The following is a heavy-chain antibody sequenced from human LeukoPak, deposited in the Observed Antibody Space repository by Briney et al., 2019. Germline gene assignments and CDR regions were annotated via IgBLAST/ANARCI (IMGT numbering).Heavy chain of an antibody. CDR3: ARHSGYSYGYAYYYYYMDV. D-gene: IGHD5-18*01. J-gene: IGHJ6*03. Sequence: KTSETLSLTCTVSGGSISSSSYYWGWIRQPPGKGLEWIGSIYYSGSTYYNPSLKSRVTISVDPSKNQFSLKLSSVTAADTAVYYCARHSGYSYGYAYYYYYMDVWGKGTTVTVFS. V-gene: IGHV4-39*01. CDR1: GGSISSSSYY. CDR2: IYYSGST.